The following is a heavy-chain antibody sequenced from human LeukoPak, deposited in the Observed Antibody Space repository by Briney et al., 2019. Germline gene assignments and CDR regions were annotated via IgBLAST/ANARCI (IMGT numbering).Heavy chain of an antibody. J-gene: IGHJ4*02. CDR3: ARAHQHPAAGTPLDY. Sequence: SQTLSLTCTVSGGPISSGGYYWSWIRQHPGKGLEWIGYIYYSGSTYYNPSLKSRVTISVDTSKNQFSLKLSSVTAADTAVYYCARAHQHPAAGTPLDYWGQGTLVTVSS. D-gene: IGHD6-13*01. V-gene: IGHV4-31*03. CDR1: GGPISSGGYY. CDR2: IYYSGST.